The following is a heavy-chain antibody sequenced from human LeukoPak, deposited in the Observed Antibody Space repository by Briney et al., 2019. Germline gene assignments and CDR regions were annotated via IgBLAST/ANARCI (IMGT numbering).Heavy chain of an antibody. J-gene: IGHJ4*02. D-gene: IGHD6-19*01. CDR3: ARDLHLGWYGFDY. CDR2: VYYTGST. Sequence: PSETLSLTCTVSGGSISGYYWSWIRRPPEKGLEWIGYVYYTGSTSYNPSLKSRVTISVDTSKNQFSLKLKSVTAADTAVYYCARDLHLGWYGFDYWGQGILVTVSS. V-gene: IGHV4-59*01. CDR1: GGSISGYY.